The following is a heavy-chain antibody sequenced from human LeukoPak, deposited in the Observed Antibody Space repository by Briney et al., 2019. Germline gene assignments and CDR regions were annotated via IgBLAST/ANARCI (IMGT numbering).Heavy chain of an antibody. CDR3: ARVVRYSSGPLTDLLPYYFDY. CDR2: INTGNGNT. D-gene: IGHD6-19*01. V-gene: IGHV1-3*03. Sequence: GASVKVSCEASEYTFTSNAMHWVRQAPGQRLEWMGWINTGNGNTKYSQEFQGRVTITRDTSASTAYMELSSLRSEDMAVYYCARVVRYSSGPLTDLLPYYFDYWGQGTLVTVSS. J-gene: IGHJ4*02. CDR1: EYTFTSNA.